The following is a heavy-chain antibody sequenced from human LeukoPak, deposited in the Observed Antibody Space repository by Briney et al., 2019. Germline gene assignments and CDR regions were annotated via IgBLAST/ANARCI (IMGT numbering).Heavy chain of an antibody. V-gene: IGHV4-59*01. Sequence: KPSETLSLTCTVSSGSISSYYWSWIRQTPGKGLEWIGSIYYSGSTNYNPSLKSRVTISVDTSKNQFSLKLSSVTAADTAVYYCAGAYDTSAYFLHWFDPWGPGTLVTVSS. CDR1: SGSISSYY. CDR2: IYYSGST. CDR3: AGAYDTSAYFLHWFDP. J-gene: IGHJ5*02. D-gene: IGHD3-22*01.